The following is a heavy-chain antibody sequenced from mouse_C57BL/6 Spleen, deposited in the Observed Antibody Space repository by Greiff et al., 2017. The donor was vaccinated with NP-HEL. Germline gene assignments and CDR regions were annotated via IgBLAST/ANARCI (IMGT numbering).Heavy chain of an antibody. J-gene: IGHJ1*03. V-gene: IGHV5-17*01. CDR2: ISSGSSTI. Sequence: EVHLVESGGGLVKPGGSLKLSCEASGFTFSDYGMHWVRQAPEKGLEWVAYISSGSSTIYYAYTVKGRFTISRDNAKNTLFLQRTSLRSEDTAMYYCARNWDCYFDVWGTGTTVTVSS. CDR1: GFTFSDYG. CDR3: ARNWDCYFDV. D-gene: IGHD4-1*01.